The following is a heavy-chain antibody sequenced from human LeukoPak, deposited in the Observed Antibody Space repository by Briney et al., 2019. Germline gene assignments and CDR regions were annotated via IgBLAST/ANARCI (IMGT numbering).Heavy chain of an antibody. V-gene: IGHV4-39*01. CDR3: ARQAWNWFGESPPWFDP. Sequence: KPSETLSLTCTVSGGSISSSSYYWGWIRQPPGKGLEWIGSIYYSGSTYYNPSLKSRVTISADTSKNQLSLKLSSVTAADTAVYYCARQAWNWFGESPPWFDPWGQGTLVTVSS. CDR2: IYYSGST. D-gene: IGHD3-10*01. CDR1: GGSISSSSYY. J-gene: IGHJ5*02.